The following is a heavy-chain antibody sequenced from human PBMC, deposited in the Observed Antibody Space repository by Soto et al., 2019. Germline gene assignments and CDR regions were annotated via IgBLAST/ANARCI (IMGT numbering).Heavy chain of an antibody. J-gene: IGHJ6*02. CDR2: INPSGGST. V-gene: IGHV1-46*01. CDR1: GYTFTSYY. CDR3: GTEYYDILTGRTPYGMDV. Sequence: QVQLVQSGAEVKKPGASVKVSCKASGYTFTSYYMHWVRQAPGQGLEWMGIINPSGGSTSYAQKFQGGVTMTRDTSTSTVYMELSSLRSEDTAVYYCGTEYYDILTGRTPYGMDVWGQGTTVTVSS. D-gene: IGHD3-9*01.